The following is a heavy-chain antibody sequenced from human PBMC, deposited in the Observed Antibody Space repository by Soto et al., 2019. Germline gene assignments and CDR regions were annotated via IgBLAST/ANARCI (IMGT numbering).Heavy chain of an antibody. CDR3: AKDRSSWYVYYYYYGMDV. CDR2: ISYDGSNK. Sequence: QVQLVESGGGVVQPGRSLRLSCAASGFTFSSYGMHWVRQAPGKGLEWVAVISYDGSNKYYADSVKGRFTISRDNSKNTLYLQMNSLRAEDTAVYYCAKDRSSWYVYYYYYGMDVWGQGTTVTVSS. J-gene: IGHJ6*02. CDR1: GFTFSSYG. D-gene: IGHD6-13*01. V-gene: IGHV3-30*18.